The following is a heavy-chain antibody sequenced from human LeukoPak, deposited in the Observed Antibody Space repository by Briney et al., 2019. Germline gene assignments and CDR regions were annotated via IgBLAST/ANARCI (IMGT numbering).Heavy chain of an antibody. CDR2: IGTAGDT. V-gene: IGHV3-13*01. CDR1: GFTFSSYD. Sequence: PGGSLRLSCAASGFTFSSYDMHWVRQATGKGLEWVSAIGTAGDTYYPGSVKGRFTISRENAKNSLYLQMNSLRAGDTAVYYCARGAVDGYFDLWGRGTLVTVSS. J-gene: IGHJ2*01. CDR3: ARGAVDGYFDL. D-gene: IGHD4-23*01.